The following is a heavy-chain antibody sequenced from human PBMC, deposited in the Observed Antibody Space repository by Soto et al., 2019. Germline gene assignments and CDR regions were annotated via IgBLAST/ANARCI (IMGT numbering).Heavy chain of an antibody. Sequence: EVQLVESGGGLVQPGGSLRLSCAASGFAFRSHWMHWVRQAPGKGLVWVSRINNDGRITTNTDSVEGRFTISRDNAKNTRFLEMNSLRVEDTAVYYGARDPYHYSYYGLDVWGQGTTVIVSS. CDR1: GFAFRSHW. CDR2: INNDGRIT. J-gene: IGHJ6*02. CDR3: ARDPYHYSYYGLDV. V-gene: IGHV3-74*01.